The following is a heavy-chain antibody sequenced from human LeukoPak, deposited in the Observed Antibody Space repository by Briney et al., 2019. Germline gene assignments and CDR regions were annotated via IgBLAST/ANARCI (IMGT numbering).Heavy chain of an antibody. CDR1: GYSFTSYW. CDR3: ARRGSSGYFHRAYYFDY. J-gene: IGHJ4*02. Sequence: GESLKISCKGSGYSFTSYWIGWVRQMPGKGLEWMEIIYPGDSDTRYSPSFQGQVTISADKSISTAYLQWSSLKASDTAMYYCARRGSSGYFHRAYYFDYWGQGTLVTVSS. V-gene: IGHV5-51*01. CDR2: IYPGDSDT. D-gene: IGHD3-22*01.